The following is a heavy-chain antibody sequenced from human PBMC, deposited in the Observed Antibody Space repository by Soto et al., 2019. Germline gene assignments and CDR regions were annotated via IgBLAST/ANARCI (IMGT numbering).Heavy chain of an antibody. J-gene: IGHJ4*02. V-gene: IGHV3-53*01. Sequence: GWSLRLSCAASGFTVISNYMSWVRQAPGKGLEWVSVIYGGGRTYYADSVKGRFTIASDISKNTLFLQMNSLRAEDTAIYYCASSYYGGRVDYWGQGTLVTVSS. CDR1: GFTVISNY. CDR3: ASSYYGGRVDY. D-gene: IGHD4-17*01. CDR2: IYGGGRT.